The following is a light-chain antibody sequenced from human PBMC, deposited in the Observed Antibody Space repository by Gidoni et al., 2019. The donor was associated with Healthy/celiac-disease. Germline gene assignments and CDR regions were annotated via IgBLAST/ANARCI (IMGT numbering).Light chain of an antibody. CDR2: DAS. CDR3: QQYDNLPIT. CDR1: QDISNY. V-gene: IGKV1-33*01. J-gene: IGKJ5*01. Sequence: DIQTTQSPSSLSASVGDRVTITCQASQDISNYLNWYQQKPGKAPKLLIYDASNLETGVPSRFSGSGSGTDFTFTISSLQPEDIATYYCQQYDNLPITFGQXTRLEIK.